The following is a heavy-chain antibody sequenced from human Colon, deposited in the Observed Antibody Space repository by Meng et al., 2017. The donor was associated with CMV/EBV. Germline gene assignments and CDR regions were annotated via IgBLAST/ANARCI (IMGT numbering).Heavy chain of an antibody. CDR2: INHSGST. J-gene: IGHJ4*02. V-gene: IGHV4-34*01. CDR1: GGSFRGYY. CDR3: ARGPLPGYGFY. Sequence: LTCAGYGGSFRGYYWSWIRQPPGKELEWIGEINHSGSTNYNPSLKSRVTISVDTSKNQFSLKLSSVTAADTAVYYCARGPLPGYGFYWGQGTLVTVSS. D-gene: IGHD5-18*01.